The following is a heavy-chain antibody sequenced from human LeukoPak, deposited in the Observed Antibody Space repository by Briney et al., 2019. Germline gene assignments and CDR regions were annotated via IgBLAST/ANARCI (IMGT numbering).Heavy chain of an antibody. V-gene: IGHV3-20*04. Sequence: GGSLRLSCTDSGNTFDDYSMTWVRQAPGKGLEWVSGINWDGGAYNYAASVKGRFTISRDNAKNSLYLEMNSLRVEDTAVYFCARDLSSSWYSLAYWGQGILVIVSS. D-gene: IGHD3-22*01. J-gene: IGHJ4*02. CDR3: ARDLSSSWYSLAY. CDR2: INWDGGAY. CDR1: GNTFDDYS.